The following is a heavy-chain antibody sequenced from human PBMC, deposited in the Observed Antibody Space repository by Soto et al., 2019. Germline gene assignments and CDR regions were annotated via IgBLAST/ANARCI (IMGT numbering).Heavy chain of an antibody. CDR1: GGSISSSNW. Sequence: SETLSLTCAVSGGSISSSNWWSWVRQPPGKGLEWIGEIYHSGGTYYNPSLKSRVTITVDTSKNQFSLKLSSVTAADTAVYYCARDTAERWNWFDPWGQGTLVTVSS. CDR2: IYHSGGT. CDR3: ARDTAERWNWFDP. J-gene: IGHJ5*02. D-gene: IGHD4-17*01. V-gene: IGHV4-4*02.